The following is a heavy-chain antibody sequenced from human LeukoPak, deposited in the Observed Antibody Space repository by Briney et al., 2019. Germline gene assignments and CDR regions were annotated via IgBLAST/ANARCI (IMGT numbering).Heavy chain of an antibody. J-gene: IGHJ4*02. CDR2: INTDGTGT. V-gene: IGHV3-74*01. Sequence: PGGSLRLSCAASGFTFSNYWMHWVRQAPGKGLVWVSRINTDGTGTSYADSVKGRFTTSSDNAKNTLYLQMNSLRVEDTAVYYCARHSTSIFGVVTEDYWGQGTLVTVSS. CDR3: ARHSTSIFGVVTEDY. D-gene: IGHD3-3*01. CDR1: GFTFSNYW.